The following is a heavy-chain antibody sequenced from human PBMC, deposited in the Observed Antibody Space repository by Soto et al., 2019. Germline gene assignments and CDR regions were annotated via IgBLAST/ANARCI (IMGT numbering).Heavy chain of an antibody. Sequence: ASVKVSCKASGGTFSSYTISWVRQAPGQGLEWMGRIIPILGIANYAQKFQGRVTITADKSTSTAYMELSSLRSEDTAVYYCARHIVATGHKDVWGKGTTVTVSS. CDR3: ARHIVATGHKDV. V-gene: IGHV1-69*02. J-gene: IGHJ6*03. CDR2: IIPILGIA. CDR1: GGTFSSYT. D-gene: IGHD5-12*01.